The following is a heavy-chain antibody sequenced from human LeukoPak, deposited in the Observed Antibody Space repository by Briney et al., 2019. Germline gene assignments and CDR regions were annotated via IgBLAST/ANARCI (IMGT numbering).Heavy chain of an antibody. CDR3: ARGAARYFDY. Sequence: GGPLRLSCAASGFTFSSYWMHWVRQAPAKGLVWVSRINSDGSSTSYADSVKGRFTISRDNANNTLYLQMNSLRAEDTAVYYCARGAARYFDYWGQGTLVTVSS. V-gene: IGHV3-74*01. CDR1: GFTFSSYW. J-gene: IGHJ4*02. D-gene: IGHD6-6*01. CDR2: INSDGSST.